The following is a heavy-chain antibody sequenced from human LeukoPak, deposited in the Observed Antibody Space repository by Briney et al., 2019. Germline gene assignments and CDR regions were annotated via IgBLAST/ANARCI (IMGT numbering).Heavy chain of an antibody. J-gene: IGHJ4*02. CDR3: ARKFDNTFDY. D-gene: IGHD3-9*01. V-gene: IGHV3-21*01. CDR2: ISSSSTYI. Sequence: GGSLRLSCAASGFTFGSYGMHWFPQAPGKGLEWVSSISSSSTYIYYADSVKGRFTISRDNAKNSLYLQLNSLRAEDTAVYYCARKFDNTFDYWGQGTLVTVSS. CDR1: GFTFGSYG.